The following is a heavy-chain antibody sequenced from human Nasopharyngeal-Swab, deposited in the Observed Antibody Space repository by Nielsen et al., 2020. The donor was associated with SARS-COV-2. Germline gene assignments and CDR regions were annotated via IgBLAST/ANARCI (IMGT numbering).Heavy chain of an antibody. CDR3: ARDPPATWYGMDV. J-gene: IGHJ6*02. Sequence: GESLKISCAASGFTFSSYGMHWVRQAPGKGLEWVAVIWYDGSNKYYADSVKGRFTISRDNSKNTLYLQMNSLRAEDTAVYYCARDPPATWYGMDVWGQGTTDTVSS. CDR1: GFTFSSYG. V-gene: IGHV3-33*01. CDR2: IWYDGSNK.